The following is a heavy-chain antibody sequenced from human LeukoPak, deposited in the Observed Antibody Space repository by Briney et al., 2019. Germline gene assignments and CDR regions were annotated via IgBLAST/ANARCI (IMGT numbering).Heavy chain of an antibody. CDR2: IYHSGST. J-gene: IGHJ5*02. Sequence: SETLSLTCIVSGYSISSGYYWGWIRQPPGKGLEWIGSIYHSGSTDYSPSLKSRVTISVDTSKNQFSLKLRSVTAADTAVYFCASQQQLVLLDWFDPWGQGTLVTVSS. CDR1: GYSISSGYY. D-gene: IGHD1-1*01. V-gene: IGHV4-38-2*02. CDR3: ASQQQLVLLDWFDP.